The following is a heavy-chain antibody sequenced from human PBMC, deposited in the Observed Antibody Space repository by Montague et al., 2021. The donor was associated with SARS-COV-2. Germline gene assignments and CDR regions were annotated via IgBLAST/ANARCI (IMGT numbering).Heavy chain of an antibody. V-gene: IGHV4-61*02. CDR1: GGSVSSGSYY. CDR2: IYTSGSS. D-gene: IGHD3-22*01. J-gene: IGHJ6*02. CDR3: ARERSADYYDGSVYHSYKYGMDV. Sequence: TLSLTCTVSGGSVSSGSYYWSWIRQPAGKGLERIGRIYTSGSSNYNPSLKSRVTISVDTSKNQFSLKVSSVTAADTAVYYCARERSADYYDGSVYHSYKYGMDVWGQGTTVTVSS.